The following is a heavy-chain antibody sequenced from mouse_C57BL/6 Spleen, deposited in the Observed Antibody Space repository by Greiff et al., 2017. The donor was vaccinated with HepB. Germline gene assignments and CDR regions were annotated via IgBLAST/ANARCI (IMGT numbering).Heavy chain of an antibody. D-gene: IGHD4-1*01. V-gene: IGHV1-52*01. Sequence: QVQLQQPGAELVRPGSSVKLSCKASGYTFTSYWMHRVKQRPIQGLEWIGNIDPSDSETHYNQKFKDKATLTVDKSSSTAYMQLSSLTSEDSAVYYCARLEGSLTSDYWGQGTTLTVSS. CDR1: GYTFTSYW. CDR3: ARLEGSLTSDY. J-gene: IGHJ2*01. CDR2: IDPSDSET.